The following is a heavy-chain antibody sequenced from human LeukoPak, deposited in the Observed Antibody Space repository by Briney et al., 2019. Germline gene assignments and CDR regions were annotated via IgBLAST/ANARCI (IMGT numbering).Heavy chain of an antibody. D-gene: IGHD3-3*01. V-gene: IGHV4-59*08. Sequence: SETLSPTCTVSGGSISSYYWSWIRQPPGKGLEWIGYIYYSGSTNYNPSLKSRVTISVDTSKNQFSLKLSSVTAADTAVYYCARHGHDRYDFWSDQYWYFDLWGRGTLVTVSS. J-gene: IGHJ2*01. CDR3: ARHGHDRYDFWSDQYWYFDL. CDR1: GGSISSYY. CDR2: IYYSGST.